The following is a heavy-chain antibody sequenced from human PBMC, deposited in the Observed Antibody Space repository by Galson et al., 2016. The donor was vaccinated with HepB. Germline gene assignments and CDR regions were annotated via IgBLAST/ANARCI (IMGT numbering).Heavy chain of an antibody. CDR3: AKGLGDYHFRSDSLHPNALDV. CDR1: GLAFPRYA. J-gene: IGHJ3*01. CDR2: IDGSGSHT. V-gene: IGHV3-23*05. Sequence: SLRLSCAVSGLAFPRYAMTWVRQAPGRALEWVSIIDGSGSHTYYANSVKGRLTISRGNSKNTLFLQMSGLRLEDTAVYLCAKGLGDYHFRSDSLHPNALDVWGRGTLATVSS. D-gene: IGHD3-3*01.